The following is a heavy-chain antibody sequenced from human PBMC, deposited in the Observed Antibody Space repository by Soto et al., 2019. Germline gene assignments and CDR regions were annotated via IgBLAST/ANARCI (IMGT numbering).Heavy chain of an antibody. Sequence: SVKVSCKASGGTFSSYAISWVRQAPGQGLEWMGGIIPIFGTANYAQKFQGRVTITADKSTSTAYMELSSLRSEDTAVYYCARGLGYCSSTSCHIGYYYYYGMDVWGQGTTVTVSS. CDR2: IIPIFGTA. CDR3: ARGLGYCSSTSCHIGYYYYYGMDV. V-gene: IGHV1-69*06. CDR1: GGTFSSYA. J-gene: IGHJ6*02. D-gene: IGHD2-2*02.